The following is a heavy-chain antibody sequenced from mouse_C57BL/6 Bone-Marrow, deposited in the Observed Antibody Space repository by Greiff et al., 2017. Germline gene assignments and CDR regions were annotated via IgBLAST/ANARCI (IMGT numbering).Heavy chain of an antibody. CDR2: INPSSGYT. D-gene: IGHD1-1*01. V-gene: IGHV1-4*01. CDR1: GYTFTSYT. Sequence: QVQLKQSGAELARPGASVKMSCKASGYTFTSYTMHWVKQRPGQGLEWIGYINPSSGYTKYNQKFKDKATLTADKSSSTAYMQLSSLTSEDSAVYYCARWVYYYGSFDYWGQGTTLTVSS. J-gene: IGHJ2*01. CDR3: ARWVYYYGSFDY.